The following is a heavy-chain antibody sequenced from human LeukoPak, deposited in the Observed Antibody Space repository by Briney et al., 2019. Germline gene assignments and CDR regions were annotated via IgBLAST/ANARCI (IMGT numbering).Heavy chain of an antibody. V-gene: IGHV1-69*05. CDR3: ARDLYCGGDCYSWFDY. CDR2: IIPIFGTA. CDR1: GGTFSSYA. D-gene: IGHD2-21*02. J-gene: IGHJ4*02. Sequence: VASVKVSCTASGGTFSSYAISWVRQAPGQGLEWMGRIIPIFGTANYAQKFQGRVTITTDESTSTAYIELSSLRSEDTAVYYCARDLYCGGDCYSWFDYWGQGTLVTVSS.